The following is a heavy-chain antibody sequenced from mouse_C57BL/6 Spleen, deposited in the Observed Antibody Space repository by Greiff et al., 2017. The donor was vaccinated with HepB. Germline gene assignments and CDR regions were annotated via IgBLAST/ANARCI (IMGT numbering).Heavy chain of an antibody. Sequence: VMLVESGPGLVQPSQSLSITCTVSGFSLTSYGVHWVRQSPGKGLEWLGVIWSGGSTDYNAAFISRLSISKDNSKSQVFFKMNSLQADDTAIYYCARDYYGSSYGWYFDVWGTGTTVTVSS. CDR3: ARDYYGSSYGWYFDV. CDR2: IWSGGST. D-gene: IGHD1-1*01. V-gene: IGHV2-2*01. J-gene: IGHJ1*03. CDR1: GFSLTSYG.